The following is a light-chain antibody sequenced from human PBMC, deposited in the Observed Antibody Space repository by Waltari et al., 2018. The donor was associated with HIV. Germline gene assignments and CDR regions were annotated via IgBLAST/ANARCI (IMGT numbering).Light chain of an antibody. CDR2: EVS. J-gene: IGLJ1*01. CDR3: SSYTSSSTYV. CDR1: SSDVGGYNY. V-gene: IGLV2-14*01. Sequence: TISCTGTSSDVGGYNYVSWYQQHPGKAPKLMIYEVSNRPSGVSNRFSGSKSGNTASLTISGLQAEDEAGYYCSSYTSSSTYVFGTETTVTVL.